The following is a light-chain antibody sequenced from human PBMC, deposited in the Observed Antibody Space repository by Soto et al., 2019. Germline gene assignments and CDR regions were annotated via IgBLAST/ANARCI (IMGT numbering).Light chain of an antibody. J-gene: IGKJ1*01. V-gene: IGKV1-5*03. CDR3: QQYNSYWT. CDR1: QSIRTW. CDR2: KAS. Sequence: QVTQVPSYLSASVGDSVTITCRASQSIRTWLAWYQQKPGSAPKLLIYKASTLDSGVPSRFSGNGSGTDFALTINNVQPVDCATYYCQQYNSYWTFGLGTKVDIK.